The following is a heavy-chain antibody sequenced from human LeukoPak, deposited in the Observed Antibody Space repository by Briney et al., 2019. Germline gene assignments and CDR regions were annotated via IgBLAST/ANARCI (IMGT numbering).Heavy chain of an antibody. CDR1: GGSFTFTSHA. CDR3: AGFFYDNSGDAFDI. J-gene: IGHJ3*02. V-gene: IGHV1-69*13. CDR2: LIPIYGSA. D-gene: IGHD3-22*01. Sequence: SVTVSCTASGGSFTFTSHAISWVRQAPGQGLDWMGGLIPIYGSASYAQKFQGRVTITSDESTRTVSMELGSLRPEDSAVYYCAGFFYDNSGDAFDIWGQGAMVTVSS.